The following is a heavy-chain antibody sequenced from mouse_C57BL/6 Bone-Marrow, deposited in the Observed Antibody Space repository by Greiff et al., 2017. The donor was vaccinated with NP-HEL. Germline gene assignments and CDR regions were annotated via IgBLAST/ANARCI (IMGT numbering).Heavy chain of an antibody. J-gene: IGHJ2*01. CDR2: INPRSGYT. Sequence: QVQLKESGAELAKPGASVKLSCKASGYTFTSYWMHWVKQRPGQGLEWIGYINPRSGYTKYNQKFKDKATLTADKSTSTDYMQLSSLTYEDSAVYDCERDIYDYDGGYYFDYGGQGTTLTVSS. V-gene: IGHV1-7*01. CDR3: ERDIYDYDGGYYFDY. D-gene: IGHD2-4*01. CDR1: GYTFTSYW.